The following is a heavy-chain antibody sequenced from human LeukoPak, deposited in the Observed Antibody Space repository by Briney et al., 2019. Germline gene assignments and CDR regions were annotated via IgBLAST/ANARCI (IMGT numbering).Heavy chain of an antibody. J-gene: IGHJ4*02. Sequence: SETLSLTCTVSGGSISSYYWSWIRQPPGKGLEWIGYIYYSGSTNYNPSLKSRVTISVDTSKNQFSLKLSSVTAADTAVYYCASLPLGQLALKNYFDYWGQGTLVTVSS. V-gene: IGHV4-59*08. CDR2: IYYSGST. CDR1: GGSISSYY. CDR3: ASLPLGQLALKNYFDY. D-gene: IGHD7-27*01.